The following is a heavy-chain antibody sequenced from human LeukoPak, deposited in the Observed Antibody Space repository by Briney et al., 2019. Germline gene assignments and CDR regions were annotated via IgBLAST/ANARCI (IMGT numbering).Heavy chain of an antibody. D-gene: IGHD3-3*01. CDR2: IYYSGST. V-gene: IGHV4-59*01. CDR3: ARSVRFSHYCYMDV. J-gene: IGHJ6*03. CDR1: GGSISSYY. Sequence: PSETLSLTCTVSGGSISSYYWSWIRQPPGKGLEWIGYIYYSGSTNYNPSLKSRVTISVDTSKNQFSLKLSSVTAADTAVYYCARSVRFSHYCYMDVWGKGTTVTVSS.